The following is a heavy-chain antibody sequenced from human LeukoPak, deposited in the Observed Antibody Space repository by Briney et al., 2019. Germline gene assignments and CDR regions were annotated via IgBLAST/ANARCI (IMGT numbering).Heavy chain of an antibody. CDR2: IRYDGSNE. V-gene: IGHV3-30*02. Sequence: GGSLILSCVASGFTYSHNCMHWVRQAPGKGLEWVSFIRYDGSNEYYADSVRGRFTISRDNSKNTLYLQMNSLRAEDTAVYYCARGASGYHNTGGQGTLVTVSS. J-gene: IGHJ4*02. CDR1: GFTYSHNC. CDR3: ARGASGYHNT. D-gene: IGHD5-12*01.